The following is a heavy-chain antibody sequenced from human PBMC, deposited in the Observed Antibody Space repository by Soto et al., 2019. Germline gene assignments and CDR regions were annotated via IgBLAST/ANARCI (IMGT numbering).Heavy chain of an antibody. CDR2: IYYSGST. Sequence: SETLSLTCTVSGGSVSSGSYYWSWIRQPPGKGLVWIGYIYYSGSTNYNPSLKSRVTISVDTSKNQFSLKLSSVTAADTAVYYCARDRGDSGYDSTNWFDPWGQGTLVTVSS. D-gene: IGHD5-12*01. J-gene: IGHJ5*02. CDR3: ARDRGDSGYDSTNWFDP. V-gene: IGHV4-61*01. CDR1: GGSVSSGSYY.